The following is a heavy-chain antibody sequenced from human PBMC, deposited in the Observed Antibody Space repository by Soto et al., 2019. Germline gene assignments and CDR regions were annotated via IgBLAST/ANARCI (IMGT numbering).Heavy chain of an antibody. J-gene: IGHJ6*02. D-gene: IGHD5-18*01. CDR3: ARSLGSSYKGYYYGLDV. CDR1: GYTFTTYW. Sequence: GESLKISCKGSGYTFTTYWIGWVRQMPGKGLEWMGIIYPGDSDTRYSPSFQGQVTISADKSISTAYLQWSSLKASDTAMYYCARSLGSSYKGYYYGLDVWGQGTTVTVSS. V-gene: IGHV5-51*01. CDR2: IYPGDSDT.